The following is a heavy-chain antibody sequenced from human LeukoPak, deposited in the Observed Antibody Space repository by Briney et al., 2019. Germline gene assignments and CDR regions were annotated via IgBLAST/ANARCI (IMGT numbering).Heavy chain of an antibody. D-gene: IGHD3-22*01. V-gene: IGHV3-30*09. CDR1: RFTFTTFSDYV. Sequence: GGSLRLSCAASRFTFTTFSDYVMHWARQAPGKGLEWVAAVSYDGGSEYYADSVKGRFAVSRDNSKNTLYLQMRSLRPEDTAVYYCASNFYDVGGYYYRTPVQYWGRGTPVTVSS. CDR3: ASNFYDVGGYYYRTPVQY. CDR2: VSYDGGSE. J-gene: IGHJ4*02.